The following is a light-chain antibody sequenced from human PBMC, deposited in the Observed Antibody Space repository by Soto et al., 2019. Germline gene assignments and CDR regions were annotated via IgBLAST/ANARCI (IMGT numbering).Light chain of an antibody. Sequence: QSALTQTPSVSGAPGQGVTISCTGRSSNIGAGYDVHWYQHLPGTAPKLLIYGTTNRPSGVPDRFSGSKSGISASLAITGLQAEDEADYYCHSYDSSLSASVFGAGTKVTVL. CDR1: SSNIGAGYD. CDR2: GTT. J-gene: IGLJ1*01. V-gene: IGLV1-40*01. CDR3: HSYDSSLSASV.